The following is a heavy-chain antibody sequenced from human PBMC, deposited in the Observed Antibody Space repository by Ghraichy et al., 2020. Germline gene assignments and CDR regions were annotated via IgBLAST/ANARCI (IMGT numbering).Heavy chain of an antibody. CDR1: GGSISSGSYY. J-gene: IGHJ5*02. Sequence: SETLSLTCTVSGGSISSGSYYWSWIRQPAGKGLEWIGRIYTSGSTNYNPSLKSRVTISVDTSKNQFSLKLSSVTAADTAVYYCARDRSPMACSSTSCVGGWFDPWGQGTLVTVSS. D-gene: IGHD2-2*01. CDR3: ARDRSPMACSSTSCVGGWFDP. V-gene: IGHV4-61*02. CDR2: IYTSGST.